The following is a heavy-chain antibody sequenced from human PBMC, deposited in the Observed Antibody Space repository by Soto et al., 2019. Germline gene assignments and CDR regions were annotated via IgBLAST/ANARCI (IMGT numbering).Heavy chain of an antibody. CDR1: GFTFSSYA. V-gene: IGHV3-23*01. CDR2: ISGTGGST. J-gene: IGHJ6*03. CDR3: AKARHPFYYYLDV. Sequence: EVQLLESGGGLVQPGGSLRLSCAASGFTFSSYAMSWVRQAPGKGLEWVSAISGTGGSTYYADCVKGRFTISRDNSKNTLYLQMNSLRAEDTAVYYCAKARHPFYYYLDVGGKGTTVTVSS.